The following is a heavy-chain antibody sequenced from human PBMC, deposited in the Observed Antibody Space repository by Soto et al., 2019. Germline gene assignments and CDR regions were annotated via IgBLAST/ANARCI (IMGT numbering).Heavy chain of an antibody. CDR3: ARRKERSGPHYFDY. J-gene: IGHJ4*02. V-gene: IGHV1-8*01. D-gene: IGHD6-25*01. Sequence: ASVKVSCKASGYTFTTYDISWVRQAAGQGLEWMGWMNPYSGNTGYAQKFQGRVTVTRNTSISTVYMELSGLRPDDTAVYYCARRKERSGPHYFDYWGQGSQVTSPQ. CDR1: GYTFTTYD. CDR2: MNPYSGNT.